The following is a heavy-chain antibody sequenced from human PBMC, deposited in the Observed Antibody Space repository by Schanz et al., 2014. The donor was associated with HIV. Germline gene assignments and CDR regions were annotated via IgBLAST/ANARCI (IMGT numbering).Heavy chain of an antibody. CDR3: ARNPYQLLPFDS. CDR2: IKPNSGDT. Sequence: QVQLVQSGAEVKKPGASVKVSCKASGYTFTDYYIHWVRQAPGQGLEWMEWIKPNSGDTYYAQKFQGKVTMTRDTSITTASLELSRLRSDDTAVYFCARNPYQLLPFDSWGQGTLVTVSS. CDR1: GYTFTDYY. V-gene: IGHV1-2*02. D-gene: IGHD2-15*01. J-gene: IGHJ4*02.